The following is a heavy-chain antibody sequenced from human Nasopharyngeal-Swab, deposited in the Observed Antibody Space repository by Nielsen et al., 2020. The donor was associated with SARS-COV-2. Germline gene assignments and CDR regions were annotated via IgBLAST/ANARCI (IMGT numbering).Heavy chain of an antibody. J-gene: IGHJ6*02. D-gene: IGHD3-10*01. CDR3: ARAEGGTLWHRGMDV. CDR1: GGSISSGSYY. CDR2: IYTSGST. Sequence: SETLSLTCTVSGGSISSGSYYWSRIRQPAGKGLEWIGRIYTSGSTNYNPSLKSRVTISVDTSKNQFSLKLSSVTAADTAVYYCARAEGGTLWHRGMDVWGQGTTVTVSS. V-gene: IGHV4-61*02.